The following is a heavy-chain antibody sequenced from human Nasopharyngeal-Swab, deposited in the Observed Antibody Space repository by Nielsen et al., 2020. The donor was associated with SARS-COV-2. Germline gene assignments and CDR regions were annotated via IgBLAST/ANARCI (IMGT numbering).Heavy chain of an antibody. Sequence: SETLSLTCTVSGGSILDTDYYWAWIRQPPGKGLEWVGSIYSRGSPSHNPSLRSRVTISVEASKTQFSLKLNSLTAADTAMYYCAKPYGAFLGGGFDSWGQGTLVTVSS. CDR2: IYSRGSP. V-gene: IGHV4-39*01. CDR3: AKPYGAFLGGGFDS. J-gene: IGHJ4*02. CDR1: GGSILDTDYY. D-gene: IGHD3-16*01.